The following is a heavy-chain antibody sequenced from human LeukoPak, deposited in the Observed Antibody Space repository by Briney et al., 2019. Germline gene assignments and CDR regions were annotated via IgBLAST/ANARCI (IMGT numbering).Heavy chain of an antibody. CDR3: AGGSGRSHIDY. V-gene: IGHV3-23*01. J-gene: IGHJ4*02. CDR2: ISGSGGSA. Sequence: GGSLRLSCAASGFTFSRYVMSWVRQAPGKGLEWVSTISGSGGSADYADSVKGRFTISRDNSKNTLYLQMNSLRAEDTAVYNCAGGSGRSHIDYWGQGTPATVSS. D-gene: IGHD6-19*01. CDR1: GFTFSRYV.